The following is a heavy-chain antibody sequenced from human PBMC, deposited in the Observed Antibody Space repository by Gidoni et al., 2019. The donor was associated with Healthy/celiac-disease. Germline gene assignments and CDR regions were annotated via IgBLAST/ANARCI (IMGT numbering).Heavy chain of an antibody. Sequence: EVQLLESGGGLVQPGGSLRLSCAAAGFTFSSSAMSWVRQAPGKGLEWVSAISGSGGSTYYADSVKGRFTISRDNSKNTLYLQMNSLRAEDTAVYYCAPLWYYYGSGSYGYRNWFDPWGQGTLVTVSS. CDR3: APLWYYYGSGSYGYRNWFDP. D-gene: IGHD3-10*01. V-gene: IGHV3-23*01. CDR2: ISGSGGST. CDR1: GFTFSSSA. J-gene: IGHJ5*02.